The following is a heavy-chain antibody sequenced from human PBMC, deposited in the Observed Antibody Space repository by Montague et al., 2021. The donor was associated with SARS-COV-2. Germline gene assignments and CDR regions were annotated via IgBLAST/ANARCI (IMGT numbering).Heavy chain of an antibody. V-gene: IGHV4-39*01. J-gene: IGHJ4*02. CDR3: ATRVHPAFGSGAIDY. CDR1: GDSIRSSSYY. CDR2: LYYDGSS. D-gene: IGHD6-19*01. Sequence: SETLSLTCTVAGDSIRSSSYYWGWIRQPPGRGLDWIGSLYYDGSSYYNLSFKSRVTISVDTSKTPFSLKLSSVTAADTAVYSCATRVHPAFGSGAIDYWGQGTLVAVSS.